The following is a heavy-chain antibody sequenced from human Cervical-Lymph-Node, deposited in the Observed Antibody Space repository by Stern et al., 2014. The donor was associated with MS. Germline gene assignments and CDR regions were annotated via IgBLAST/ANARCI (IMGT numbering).Heavy chain of an antibody. CDR3: AREFNYDSSGYYFYY. Sequence: QMQLEQSGAEVKTPGASVKVSCKASGGNFSTYAITWVRQAPGKGLEWMGGTVPIFGTANYAQKFQGRVTITADESTSTAYMELSSLRSEDTAVYYCAREFNYDSSGYYFYYWGQGTLVTVSS. CDR1: GGNFSTYA. D-gene: IGHD3-22*01. CDR2: TVPIFGTA. V-gene: IGHV1-69*01. J-gene: IGHJ4*02.